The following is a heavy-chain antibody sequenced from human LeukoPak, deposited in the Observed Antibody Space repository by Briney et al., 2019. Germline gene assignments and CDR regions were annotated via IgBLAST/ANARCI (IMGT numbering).Heavy chain of an antibody. Sequence: PSETLSLTCAVSGYSISSGYYWGWIRQPPGKGLGWIGSIYHSGSTYYNPSLKSRVTISVDTSKNQFSLKLSSVTAADTAVYYCARLRYYYDSSSGYYFDYWGQGTLVTVSS. CDR2: IYHSGST. V-gene: IGHV4-38-2*01. D-gene: IGHD3-22*01. CDR3: ARLRYYYDSSSGYYFDY. J-gene: IGHJ4*02. CDR1: GYSISSGYY.